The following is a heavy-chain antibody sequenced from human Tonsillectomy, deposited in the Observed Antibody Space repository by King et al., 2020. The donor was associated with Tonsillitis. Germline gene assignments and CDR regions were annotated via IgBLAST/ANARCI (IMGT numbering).Heavy chain of an antibody. CDR1: GFPFSRNT. D-gene: IGHD2-8*02. CDR2: ISTGSSTI. V-gene: IGHV3-48*01. Sequence: LQLVQSGGGLVQPGGSLRLSCAASGFPFSRNTMNWVRQAPGKGLEWVSYISTGSSTIYYADSVKGRFTISRDNAKNSLYLQMNSLRAEDTAVYYCAGGWGTYDYWGQGTLVTVSS. CDR3: AGGWGTYDY. J-gene: IGHJ4*02.